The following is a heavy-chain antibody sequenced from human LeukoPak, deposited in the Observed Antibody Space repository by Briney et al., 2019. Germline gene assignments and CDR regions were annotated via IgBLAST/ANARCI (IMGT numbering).Heavy chain of an antibody. CDR2: IYYSGST. CDR1: GGSISSGGYY. J-gene: IGHJ4*02. CDR3: AREGAYRSSSADY. Sequence: SQTLSLTCTVSGGSISSGGYYWSWIRQHPGKGLEWIGYIYYSGSTYYNPSLKSRVTISVDTSKNQFSRKLSSVTAADTAVYYCAREGAYRSSSADYWGQGTLVTVSS. D-gene: IGHD6-13*01. V-gene: IGHV4-31*03.